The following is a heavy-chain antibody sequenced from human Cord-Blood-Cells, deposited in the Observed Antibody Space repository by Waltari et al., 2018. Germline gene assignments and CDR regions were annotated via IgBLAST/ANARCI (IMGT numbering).Heavy chain of an antibody. J-gene: IGHJ3*02. CDR1: GYTFPAYS. V-gene: IGHV1-2*06. Sequence: QVQLLQSGAEVKNPGASVKVSCKASGYTFPAYSTHWVRQAPGKGIEWMGRINPNSGGTNHAQKFQGRVTMTRDTSISTAYMELSRLRSDDTAVYYCARDRYDFWSGYDAFDIWGQGTMVTVSS. D-gene: IGHD3-3*01. CDR2: INPNSGGT. CDR3: ARDRYDFWSGYDAFDI.